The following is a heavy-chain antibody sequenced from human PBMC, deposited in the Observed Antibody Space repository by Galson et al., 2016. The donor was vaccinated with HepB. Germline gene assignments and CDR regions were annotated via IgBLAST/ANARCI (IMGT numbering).Heavy chain of an antibody. CDR3: ARFRIIYCSSTSCYDAFDI. CDR1: GFTFRSYA. J-gene: IGHJ3*02. V-gene: IGHV3-30-3*01. Sequence: SLRLSCAASGFTFRSYAMNWVRQAPGKGLEWVAVISYDGSNKYYADSVKGRFTISRDNSKNTLYLQMNSLRAEDTAVYYCARFRIIYCSSTSCYDAFDIWGQGTMVTVSS. D-gene: IGHD2-2*01. CDR2: ISYDGSNK.